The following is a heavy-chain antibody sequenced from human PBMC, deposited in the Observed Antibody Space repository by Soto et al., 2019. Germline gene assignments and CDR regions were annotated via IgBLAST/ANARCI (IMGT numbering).Heavy chain of an antibody. J-gene: IGHJ3*02. D-gene: IGHD6-19*01. CDR1: GFTFSTYS. V-gene: IGHV3-23*01. CDR2: IRDSGHST. Sequence: EVQLLESGGGLVQPGGSLRLSCAASGFTFSTYSMTWVRQAPGKGLEWVSTIRDSGHSTHYADSVRGRFAISRDNSKKRLFWKMTSLRAEAPAVYYWARVKAQILSSGWYGGDDIWGKGQMVTVPS. CDR3: ARVKAQILSSGWYGGDDI.